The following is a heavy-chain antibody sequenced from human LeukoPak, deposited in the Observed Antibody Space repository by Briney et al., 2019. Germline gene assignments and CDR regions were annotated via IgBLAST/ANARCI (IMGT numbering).Heavy chain of an antibody. Sequence: GGSLRLSCAASGFTLSSYGMHWVRQAPGKGLEWVAFIRYDGSNKYYADSVKGRFTISRDNSKNTLYLQMNSLRAEDTAVYYCAKDVDIVVVPAGSFDYWGQGTLVTVSS. CDR1: GFTLSSYG. CDR2: IRYDGSNK. V-gene: IGHV3-30*02. J-gene: IGHJ4*02. CDR3: AKDVDIVVVPAGSFDY. D-gene: IGHD2-2*03.